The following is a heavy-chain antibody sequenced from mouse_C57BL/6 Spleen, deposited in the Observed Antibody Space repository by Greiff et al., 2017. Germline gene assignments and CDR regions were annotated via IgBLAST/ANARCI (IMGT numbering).Heavy chain of an antibody. J-gene: IGHJ2*01. CDR2: IYPGDGDT. D-gene: IGHD2-4*01. Sequence: VQLQQSGAELVKPGASVKISCKASGYAFSSYWMNWVKQRPGKGLEWIGQIYPGDGDTNYNGKFKGKATLTADKSSSTAYMQLSSLTSEDSAVYFCARSGGVYYDYDNYWGQGTTLTVSS. CDR3: ARSGGVYYDYDNY. CDR1: GYAFSSYW. V-gene: IGHV1-80*01.